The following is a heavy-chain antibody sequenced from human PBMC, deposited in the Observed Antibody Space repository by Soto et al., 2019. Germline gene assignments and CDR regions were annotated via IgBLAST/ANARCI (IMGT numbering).Heavy chain of an antibody. Sequence: GGSLRLSCAASGFTFSSYWMSWVRQAPGKGLEWVANIKQDGSEKYYVDSVKGRFTISRDNAKNSLYLQMNSLRAEDTAVYYCSRDPPSTYYEFWSDYWGQGTLVTVSS. CDR1: GFTFSSYW. CDR2: IKQDGSEK. CDR3: SRDPPSTYYEFWSDY. D-gene: IGHD3-3*01. V-gene: IGHV3-7*01. J-gene: IGHJ4*02.